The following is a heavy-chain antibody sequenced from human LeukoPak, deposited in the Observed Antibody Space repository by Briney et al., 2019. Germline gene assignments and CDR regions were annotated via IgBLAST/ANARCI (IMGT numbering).Heavy chain of an antibody. CDR1: GFTFSNYA. CDR2: LRGDGDT. V-gene: IGHV3-23*01. D-gene: IGHD6-13*01. CDR3: ARHPYSRHEPFDY. Sequence: PGGSLRLSCEASGFTFSNYAMSWVRQAPARGLEWVSSLRGDGDTFYADSVKGRFTLSRDDSRNTVYLHLNNLRVEDTAVYYCARHPYSRHEPFDYWGQGTLVTVSS. J-gene: IGHJ4*02.